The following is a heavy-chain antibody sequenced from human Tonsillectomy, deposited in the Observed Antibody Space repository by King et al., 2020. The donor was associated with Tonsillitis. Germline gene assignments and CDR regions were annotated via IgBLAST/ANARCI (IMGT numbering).Heavy chain of an antibody. CDR1: GFTFSDYY. CDR2: ISSSGSTI. J-gene: IGHJ6*03. V-gene: IGHV3-11*01. Sequence: VQLVESGGGLVKPGGSLRLSCAASGFTFSDYYMSWIRQAPGKGLEWVSYISSSGSTIYYADSVKGRFTISRDNAKNSLYLQMNSLRAEDTAVYYCARLGRRYHWNDGDYYYYMDVWGKGTTVTVSS. CDR3: ARLGRRYHWNDGDYYYYMDV. D-gene: IGHD1-1*01.